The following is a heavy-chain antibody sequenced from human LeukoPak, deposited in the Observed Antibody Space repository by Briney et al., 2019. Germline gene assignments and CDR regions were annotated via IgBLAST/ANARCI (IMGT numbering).Heavy chain of an antibody. CDR2: INPYNGNS. Sequence: ASVKVSCKASGYNFISYAISWVRQAPGQGLEWMGWINPYNGNSKYAQKFQGRVTMTTDTSTNTAYMELRSLRSDDTAVFFCARDRIAAAVLDYWGQGTLVTVSS. J-gene: IGHJ4*02. CDR1: GYNFISYA. V-gene: IGHV1-18*01. CDR3: ARDRIAAAVLDY. D-gene: IGHD6-13*01.